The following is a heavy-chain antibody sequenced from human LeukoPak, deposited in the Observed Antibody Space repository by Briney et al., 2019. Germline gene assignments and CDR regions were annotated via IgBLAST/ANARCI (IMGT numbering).Heavy chain of an antibody. D-gene: IGHD2-2*01. V-gene: IGHV1-69*01. CDR1: GGTVSSYG. J-gene: IGHJ4*02. CDR3: ARQSGYCSSISCPQPFDY. CDR2: FIRVFGVV. Sequence: SVKVSCKASGGTVSSYGISWVRQAPGQGLEWMGGFIRVFGVVNYAQKFQGRVTITADESTSTAYMELSSLRSEDTAVYYCARQSGYCSSISCPQPFDYWGQGTLVTVSS.